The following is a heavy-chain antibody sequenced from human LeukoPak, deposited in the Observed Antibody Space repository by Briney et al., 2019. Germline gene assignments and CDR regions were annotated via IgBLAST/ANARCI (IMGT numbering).Heavy chain of an antibody. V-gene: IGHV3-23*01. CDR1: GFTFSSYA. CDR2: VSGSGGST. J-gene: IGHJ5*02. CDR3: AKDAAYCGGDCYWGWFDP. D-gene: IGHD2-21*02. Sequence: GGSLRLSCAASGFTFSSYAMSWVRQAPGKGLEWVSGVSGSGGSTYYADSVKGRFTISRDNSKNTLYLQMNSLRAEDTAVYYCAKDAAYCGGDCYWGWFDPWAREPWSPSPQ.